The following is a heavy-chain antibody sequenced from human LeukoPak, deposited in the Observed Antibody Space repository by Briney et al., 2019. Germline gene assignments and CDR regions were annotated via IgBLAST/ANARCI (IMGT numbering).Heavy chain of an antibody. Sequence: TGGSLRLSCAASGFTVSSNYMSWVRQAPGKGLEWVSVIYSGGSTYYADSVKGRFTISRDNAKNSLYLQMNSLRAEDTAVYYCARERLVPGAAAGMIDYWGQGTLVTVSS. CDR2: IYSGGST. CDR1: GFTVSSNY. J-gene: IGHJ4*02. CDR3: ARERLVPGAAAGMIDY. D-gene: IGHD6-13*01. V-gene: IGHV3-53*01.